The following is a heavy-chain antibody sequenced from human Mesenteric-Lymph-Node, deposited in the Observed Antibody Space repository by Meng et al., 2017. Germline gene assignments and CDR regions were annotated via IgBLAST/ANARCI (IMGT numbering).Heavy chain of an antibody. J-gene: IGHJ2*01. CDR1: GGSIRGYY. V-gene: IGHV4-30-4*01. Sequence: QVQLQESGPGLVKPSETLSLTCTVSGGSIRGYYWSWIRQPPGKGLELIGHIYYSRSTSYNPSLKSRVTISVDTSNNQFSLKLSSVTAADTAVYYCARVGWRQWSFDLWGRGTLVTVSS. D-gene: IGHD5-18*01. CDR2: IYYSRST. CDR3: ARVGWRQWSFDL.